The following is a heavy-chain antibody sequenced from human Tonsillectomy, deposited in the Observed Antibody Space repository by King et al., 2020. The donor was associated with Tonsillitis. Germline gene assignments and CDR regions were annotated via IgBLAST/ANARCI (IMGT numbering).Heavy chain of an antibody. V-gene: IGHV3-30*02. CDR1: GFTFISYG. D-gene: IGHD2/OR15-2a*01. Sequence: QVQLVESGGGVVQPGGSLRLSCAASGFTFISYGMHWVRQAPGKGLEWVAFIRFDRSYKDYAHSVKGRHTISRDNSKNTLNLQMNSLRAEDTAVYYCAKDSEAYVAYFYFDNWGQGTLVIVAP. CDR2: IRFDRSYK. CDR3: AKDSEAYVAYFYFDN. J-gene: IGHJ4*02.